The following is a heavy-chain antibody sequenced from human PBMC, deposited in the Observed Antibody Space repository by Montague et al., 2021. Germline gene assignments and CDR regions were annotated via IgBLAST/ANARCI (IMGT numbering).Heavy chain of an antibody. CDR1: GFIFNNYV. CDR2: INGNSINI. CDR3: VKDTRDYYPDF. J-gene: IGHJ4*02. Sequence: SLRLCCAASGFIFNNYVMNWVRQAPGKGLEWVSGINGNSINIDYADSVKGRFTISRDNAKNSLYLQMNSLRAEDTAFYYCVKDTRDYYPDFWGQGILVTVAS. D-gene: IGHD3-3*01. V-gene: IGHV3-9*01.